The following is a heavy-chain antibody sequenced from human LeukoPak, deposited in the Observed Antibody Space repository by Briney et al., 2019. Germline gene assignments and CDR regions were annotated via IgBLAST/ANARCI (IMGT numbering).Heavy chain of an antibody. CDR2: ISYDGSNK. CDR1: GFTFSSYA. J-gene: IGHJ4*02. CDR3: ANCILGPQAYFDY. V-gene: IGHV3-30-3*01. Sequence: GGSLRLSCAASGFTFSSYAMHWVRQAPGKGLEWVAVISYDGSNKYYADSVKGRFTISRDNSKNTLYLQMNSLRAEDTAVYYCANCILGPQAYFDYWGQGTLVTVSS. D-gene: IGHD2-15*01.